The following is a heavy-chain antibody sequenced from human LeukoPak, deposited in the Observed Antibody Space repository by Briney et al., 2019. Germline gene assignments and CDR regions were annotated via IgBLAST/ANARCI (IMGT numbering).Heavy chain of an antibody. CDR1: GFTFSSYG. CDR2: IWYDGSNK. D-gene: IGHD3-10*01. CDR3: ARSALITMVRGSFDY. Sequence: GGSLRLSCAASGFTFSSYGMHWVRQAPGKGLEWVAVIWYDGSNKYYADSVKGRFTISRDNSKNTLYLQMNSLRAEDTAVYYCARSALITMVRGSFDYWGQGTLVTVSS. V-gene: IGHV3-33*01. J-gene: IGHJ4*02.